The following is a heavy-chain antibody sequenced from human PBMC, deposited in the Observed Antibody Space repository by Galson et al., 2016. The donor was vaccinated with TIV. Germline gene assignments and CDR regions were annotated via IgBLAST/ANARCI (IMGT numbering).Heavy chain of an antibody. CDR2: IKQDGDYK. D-gene: IGHD2-15*01. Sequence: SLRLSCAASGFTFSRHWMSWVRQAPGKGLEWVANIKQDGDYKYYVDSVKGRFTISRDNAKNSMYLQMNSLRAEDTAGYYCARGKPPGATYSLDYWGQGTLVTVSS. V-gene: IGHV3-7*01. J-gene: IGHJ4*02. CDR1: GFTFSRHW. CDR3: ARGKPPGATYSLDY.